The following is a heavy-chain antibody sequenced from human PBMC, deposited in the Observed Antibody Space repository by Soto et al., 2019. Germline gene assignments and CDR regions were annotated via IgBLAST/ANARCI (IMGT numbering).Heavy chain of an antibody. D-gene: IGHD3-10*01. CDR3: ATLLTYYYGSGKDDY. Sequence: EVQLVESGGGLVKPGGSLRLSCAASGFTFSSYSMNWVRQAPGKGLEWVSSISSSSSYIYYADSVKGRFTISRDNGKNSLYLPMNSLKAEDTAVYYCATLLTYYYGSGKDDYWGKGTLVTVSS. J-gene: IGHJ4*02. CDR2: ISSSSSYI. CDR1: GFTFSSYS. V-gene: IGHV3-21*01.